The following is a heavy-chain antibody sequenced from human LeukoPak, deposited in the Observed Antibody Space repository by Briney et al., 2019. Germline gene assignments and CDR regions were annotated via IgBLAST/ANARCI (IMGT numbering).Heavy chain of an antibody. Sequence: HPWGSLLLSCAASGFTFSSYGMHWVRQAPGKGLEWVAFIRYDGSNKYYADSVKGRFTISRDNSKNTLYLQMNSLRAEDTAVYYCARAGSEFPYYFDYWGQGTLVTVSS. CDR2: IRYDGSNK. CDR1: GFTFSSYG. V-gene: IGHV3-30*02. J-gene: IGHJ4*02. D-gene: IGHD2-15*01. CDR3: ARAGSEFPYYFDY.